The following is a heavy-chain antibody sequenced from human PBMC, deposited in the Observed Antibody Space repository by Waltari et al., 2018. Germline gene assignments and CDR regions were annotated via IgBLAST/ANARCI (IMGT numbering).Heavy chain of an antibody. CDR1: GGSISSYYW. CDR3: AHRKVSGDSAYFQH. J-gene: IGHJ1*01. CDR2: IYWNDDK. D-gene: IGHD4-17*01. Sequence: QESGPGLVKPSETLSLTCTVSGGSISSYYWSWIRQPPGKALEWLALIYWNDDKRYSPSLKSRLTITKDTSKNQVVLTMTNMDPVDTATYYCAHRKVSGDSAYFQHWGQGTLVTVSS. V-gene: IGHV2-5*08.